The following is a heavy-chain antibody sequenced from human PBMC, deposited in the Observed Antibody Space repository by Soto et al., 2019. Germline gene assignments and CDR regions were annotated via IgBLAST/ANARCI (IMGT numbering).Heavy chain of an antibody. V-gene: IGHV3-13*01. D-gene: IGHD1-7*01. J-gene: IGHJ4*02. CDR1: GFTFSSYD. CDR3: ARSITGTKDFDY. Sequence: EVQLVESGGGLVQPGGSLRLSCAASGFTFSSYDMHWVRHATGKGLEWVSAIGTAGDTYYPGSVKGRFTISRENAKNSLYLQMNSLRAGDTAVYYCARSITGTKDFDYWGQGTLVTVSS. CDR2: IGTAGDT.